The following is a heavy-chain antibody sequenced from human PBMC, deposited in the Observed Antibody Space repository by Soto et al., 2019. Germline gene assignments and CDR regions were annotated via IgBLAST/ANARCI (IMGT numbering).Heavy chain of an antibody. CDR1: GYTFTSYG. V-gene: IGHV1-18*04. CDR2: ISAYNGNT. D-gene: IGHD3-10*01. CDR3: ARAHRWFGELTYYCYGMDV. Sequence: ASVKVSCKASGYTFTSYGISWVRQAPGQGLEWMGWISAYNGNTNYAQKLQSRVTMTTDTSTSTAYMELRSLRSDDTAVYYCARAHRWFGELTYYCYGMDVWGQGTTVTVPS. J-gene: IGHJ6*02.